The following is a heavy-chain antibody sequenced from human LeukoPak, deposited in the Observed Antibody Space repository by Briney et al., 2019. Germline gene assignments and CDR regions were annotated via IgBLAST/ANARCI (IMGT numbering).Heavy chain of an antibody. CDR1: GFTFSSAW. J-gene: IGHJ4*02. Sequence: GGSLRLSCAASGFTFSSAWMSWVRQAPGKGLEWVGRIKSKTDGGTTDYAAPVKGRFTISRDDSKNTLYLQMNSLKTEDTAVYYCTTDLGKSRAYSSSGWGQGTLVTVSS. D-gene: IGHD6-6*01. CDR3: TTDLGKSRAYSSSG. CDR2: IKSKTDGGTT. V-gene: IGHV3-15*01.